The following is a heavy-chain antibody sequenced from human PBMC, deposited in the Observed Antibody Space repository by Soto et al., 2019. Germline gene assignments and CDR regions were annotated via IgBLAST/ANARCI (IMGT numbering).Heavy chain of an antibody. D-gene: IGHD4-17*01. J-gene: IGHJ4*02. CDR2: IYYSGST. V-gene: IGHV4-59*08. CDR3: ARHTVLRPYYFDY. Sequence: SETLSLTCTVSGGSISSYYWSWIRQPPGKGLEWIGYIYYSGSTNYNPSLKSRVTISVDTSKNQFSLKLSSVTAADTAVYYCARHTVLRPYYFDYWGQGTLVTVSS. CDR1: GGSISSYY.